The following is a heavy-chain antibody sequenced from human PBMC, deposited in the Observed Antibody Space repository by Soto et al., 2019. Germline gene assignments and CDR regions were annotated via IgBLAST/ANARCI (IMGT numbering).Heavy chain of an antibody. Sequence: SLQISCKASGYDFATFCIVWVRQVPGKGVEWMGVIYPDDSDVTYSPPFQGQVTISADKSTTTAYLHWRDLRAPDTAIYYCARHRTAGWFDPWGPGTPVTVSS. J-gene: IGHJ5*02. CDR3: ARHRTAGWFDP. D-gene: IGHD1-1*01. CDR2: IYPDDSDV. V-gene: IGHV5-51*01. CDR1: GYDFATFC.